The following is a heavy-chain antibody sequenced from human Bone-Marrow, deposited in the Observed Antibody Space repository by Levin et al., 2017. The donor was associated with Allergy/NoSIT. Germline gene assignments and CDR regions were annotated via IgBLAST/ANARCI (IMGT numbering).Heavy chain of an antibody. CDR2: ISYDGSNK. CDR3: ARDKWDYDILTVLGY. CDR1: GFTFSSYA. D-gene: IGHD3-9*01. J-gene: IGHJ4*02. Sequence: LSLTCAASGFTFSSYAMHWVRQAPGKGLEWVAVISYDGSNKYYADSVKGRFTISRDNSKNTLYLQMNSLRAEDTAVYYCARDKWDYDILTVLGYWGQGTLVTVSS. V-gene: IGHV3-30-3*01.